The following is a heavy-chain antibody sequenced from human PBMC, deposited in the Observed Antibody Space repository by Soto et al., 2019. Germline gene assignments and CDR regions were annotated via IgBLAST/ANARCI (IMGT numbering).Heavy chain of an antibody. CDR1: GFTFSSYG. J-gene: IGHJ3*02. CDR3: ARGVGNSLM. D-gene: IGHD1-1*01. CDR2: ISFDGSNQ. V-gene: IGHV3-30*03. Sequence: QAQLVESGGGVVQPGRSLRLSCADSGFTFSSYGMHWVRQAPGKGLEWVAGISFDGSNQDYADSVKGRFTISRDNSKNTLFLQMNGLRTEDTAVYYCARGVGNSLMWGQGTRVIVSS.